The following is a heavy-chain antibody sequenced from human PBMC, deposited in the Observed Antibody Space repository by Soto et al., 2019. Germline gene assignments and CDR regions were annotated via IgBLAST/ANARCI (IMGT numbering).Heavy chain of an antibody. V-gene: IGHV2-5*02. J-gene: IGHJ1*01. CDR1: GFSLSTSGVG. CDR2: IYWDDDK. D-gene: IGHD2-2*01. CDR3: AHQPPYYCISTSCYPHAEYFQH. Sequence: QITLKESGPTLVKPTQTLTLTCTFSGFSLSTSGVGVGWIRQPPGKALEWLALIYWDDDKRYSPSLKSRLTITKDTSKNQVVLTMTNMDPVDTATYYCAHQPPYYCISTSCYPHAEYFQHWGQGTLVTVSS.